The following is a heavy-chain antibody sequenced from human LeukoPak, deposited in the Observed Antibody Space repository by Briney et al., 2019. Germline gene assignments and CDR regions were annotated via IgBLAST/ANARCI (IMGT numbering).Heavy chain of an antibody. Sequence: PSETLSLTCTVSGGSISSYYWSWIRQPPGKGLDWIGYIYHSGSTNYNPSLKSRFTISLDTSKNQFSLKLSSVTAADTAVYYCARAGITGYSSGWVDYWGQGTLVTVSS. CDR3: ARAGITGYSSGWVDY. CDR1: GGSISSYY. D-gene: IGHD6-19*01. CDR2: IYHSGST. J-gene: IGHJ4*02. V-gene: IGHV4-59*12.